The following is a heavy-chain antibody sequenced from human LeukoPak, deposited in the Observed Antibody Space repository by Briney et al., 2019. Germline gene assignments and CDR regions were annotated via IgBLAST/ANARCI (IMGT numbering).Heavy chain of an antibody. D-gene: IGHD3-3*01. CDR3: ASAVLEWSPRAFDI. V-gene: IGHV4-59*01. CDR2: IYYIGST. CDR1: GGSLSSYY. J-gene: IGHJ3*02. Sequence: SESLSLAWTVAGGSLSSYYCECVRPPPGKGLEWDGYIYYIGSTNYNPSLNSRVTISVDTSKNQFSLKLSSVTAADTAVYYCASAVLEWSPRAFDIWGQGTMVTVSA.